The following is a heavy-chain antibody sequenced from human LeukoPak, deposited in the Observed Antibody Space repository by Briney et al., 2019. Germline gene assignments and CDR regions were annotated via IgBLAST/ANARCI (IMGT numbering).Heavy chain of an antibody. D-gene: IGHD3-10*01. Sequence: PGGSLRLSCAASGFTSSSYAMSWVRQAPGKGLEWVSAISGSGGSTYYADSVKGRFTISRDNSKNTLYLQMNSLRAEDTAVYYCAKNVGLQWFQYGMDVWGQGTTVTVSS. CDR1: GFTSSSYA. J-gene: IGHJ6*02. V-gene: IGHV3-23*01. CDR3: AKNVGLQWFQYGMDV. CDR2: ISGSGGST.